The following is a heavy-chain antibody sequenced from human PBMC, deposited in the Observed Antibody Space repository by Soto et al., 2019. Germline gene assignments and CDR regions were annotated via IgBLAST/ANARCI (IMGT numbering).Heavy chain of an antibody. CDR3: AREARYYGMDV. Sequence: SETLSLTCTVSGGSISSSSYYWGWIRQPPGKGLEWIGSIYYSGSTYYNPSLKSRVTISVDTSKNQFSLKLSSVTAADTAVYYCAREARYYGMDVWGQGTTVTVSS. CDR2: IYYSGST. J-gene: IGHJ6*02. V-gene: IGHV4-39*02. CDR1: GGSISSSSYY.